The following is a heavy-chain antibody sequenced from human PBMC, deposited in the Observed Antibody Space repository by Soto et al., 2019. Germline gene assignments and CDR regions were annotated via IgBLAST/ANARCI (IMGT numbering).Heavy chain of an antibody. CDR2: INDSGST. CDR1: GGSINTYY. J-gene: IGHJ4*02. Sequence: SETLSLTCTVSGGSINTYYWNWIRQPPGKGLQWIGYINDSGSTNYNPSLKSRVTISVDTSKNHFPLKLSSVTAADTAVYFCARAYYGGISRFDYWGQGTLVTVSS. CDR3: ARAYYGGISRFDY. D-gene: IGHD4-17*01. V-gene: IGHV4-59*01.